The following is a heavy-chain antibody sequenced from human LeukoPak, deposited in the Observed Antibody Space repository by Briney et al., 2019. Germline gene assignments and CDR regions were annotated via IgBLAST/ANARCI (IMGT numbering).Heavy chain of an antibody. CDR1: GFTFSSHL. CDR3: ARGAGGAI. J-gene: IGHJ4*02. Sequence: GGSLRLSCAASGFTFSSHLLHWVRQPPWKGLVWVSHTNSDGRITTYADSVKGRFTIFRHYAKTTLSLQMNSLRAEDTAVYHCARGAGGAIWGQRTLVTVSS. V-gene: IGHV3-74*01. D-gene: IGHD2-21*01. CDR2: TNSDGRIT.